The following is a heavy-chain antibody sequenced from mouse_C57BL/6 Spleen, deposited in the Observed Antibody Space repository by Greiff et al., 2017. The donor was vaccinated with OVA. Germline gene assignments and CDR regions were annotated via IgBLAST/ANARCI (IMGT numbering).Heavy chain of an antibody. Sequence: VQLQQSGPELVKPGASVKISCKASGYTFTDYYMNWVKQSHGKSLEWIGDINPNNGGTSYNQKFKGKATLTVDKSSSTAYMELRSLTSEDSAVYYCARGGREGYFDVWGTGTTVTVSS. J-gene: IGHJ1*03. CDR3: ARGGREGYFDV. CDR1: GYTFTDYY. V-gene: IGHV1-26*01. CDR2: INPNNGGT.